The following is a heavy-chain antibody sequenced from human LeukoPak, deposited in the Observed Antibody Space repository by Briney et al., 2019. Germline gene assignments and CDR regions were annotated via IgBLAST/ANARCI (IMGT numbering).Heavy chain of an antibody. CDR1: GGYISSYY. J-gene: IGHJ3*02. CDR2: IYYSGST. D-gene: IGHD3-9*01. CDR3: ARVTGDYDILTGYYTHDAFDT. Sequence: SETLSLTCTVSGGYISSYYWRWIRQPPGKGLEWIGYIYYSGSTNYNPSLKSRVTISVDTSKNQFSLKLSSVTAADTAVYYCARVTGDYDILTGYYTHDAFDTWGQGTMVTVSS. V-gene: IGHV4-59*01.